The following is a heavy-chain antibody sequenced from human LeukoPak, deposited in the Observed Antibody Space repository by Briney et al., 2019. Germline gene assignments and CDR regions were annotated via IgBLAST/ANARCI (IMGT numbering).Heavy chain of an antibody. CDR1: GGSISSSSYY. J-gene: IGHJ1*01. CDR3: ADLSLRYFDWFTSGAEYFQH. D-gene: IGHD3-9*01. V-gene: IGHV4-39*07. Sequence: SETLSLTCTVSGGSISSSSYYWGWIRQPPGKGLEWIGSIYYSGSTYYNPSLKSRVTISVDTSKNQFSLKLSSVTAADTAVYYCADLSLRYFDWFTSGAEYFQHWGQGTLVTVSS. CDR2: IYYSGST.